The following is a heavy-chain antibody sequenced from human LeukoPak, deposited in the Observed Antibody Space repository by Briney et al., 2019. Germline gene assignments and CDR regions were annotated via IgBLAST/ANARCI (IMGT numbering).Heavy chain of an antibody. CDR3: ARRDIVVVPAAIFGAFDI. Sequence: GGSLRLSCAASGFIFDDYGMSWVRQAPGKGLEWVSGINWNGGSTGYADSVKGRFTISRDNAKNSLYLQMNSLRAEDTALYYCARRDIVVVPAAIFGAFDIWGQGTMVTVSS. V-gene: IGHV3-20*04. CDR1: GFIFDDYG. CDR2: INWNGGST. J-gene: IGHJ3*02. D-gene: IGHD2-2*02.